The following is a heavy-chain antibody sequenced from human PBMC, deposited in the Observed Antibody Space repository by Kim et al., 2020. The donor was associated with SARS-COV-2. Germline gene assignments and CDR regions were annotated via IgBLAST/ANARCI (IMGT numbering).Heavy chain of an antibody. CDR1: GFTFSSYG. D-gene: IGHD1-1*01. CDR3: AKAHRVRYTDFVY. V-gene: IGHV3-30*18. J-gene: IGHJ4*02. Sequence: GGSLRLSCAASGFTFSSYGMHWVRQAPGKGLEWVAVISYDGSNKYYADSVKGRFTISRDNSKNTLYLQMNSLRAEDTAVYYCAKAHRVRYTDFVYLGQGT. CDR2: ISYDGSNK.